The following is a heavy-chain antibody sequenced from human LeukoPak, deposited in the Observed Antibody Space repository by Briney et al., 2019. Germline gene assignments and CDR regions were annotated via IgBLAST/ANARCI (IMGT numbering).Heavy chain of an antibody. V-gene: IGHV3-23*01. CDR1: AFPFSSHG. J-gene: IGHJ4*02. Sequence: GGTLRLSCAGSAFPFSSHGMNWVRQAPGKGLEWVSGISPGGGPTYYADSVKGRFTISRDDSKGTLYLQMTNLRAEDTAVYYCAKDGAWLRFDDWGQGILVTVSS. CDR3: AKDGAWLRFDD. CDR2: ISPGGGPT. D-gene: IGHD5-12*01.